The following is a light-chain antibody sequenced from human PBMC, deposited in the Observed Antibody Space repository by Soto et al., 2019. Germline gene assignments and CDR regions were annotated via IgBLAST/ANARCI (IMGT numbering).Light chain of an antibody. CDR2: EAS. Sequence: DIQMTQYPSSLSASVGDRVTITCQASQAINDYLTWYQQKPGKAPKLLIYEASNLETGVPSRFSGSGSGTHFTFTISSLQPEDIATYYCQQYDNLPITFGQGTRLEIK. V-gene: IGKV1-33*01. J-gene: IGKJ5*01. CDR3: QQYDNLPIT. CDR1: QAINDY.